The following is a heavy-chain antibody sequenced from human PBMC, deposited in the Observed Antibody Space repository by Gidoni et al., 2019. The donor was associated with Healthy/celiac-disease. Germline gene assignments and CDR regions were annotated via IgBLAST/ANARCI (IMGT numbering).Heavy chain of an antibody. V-gene: IGHV3-30*18. CDR2: ISYDGRNK. D-gene: IGHD6-13*01. CDR3: AKVLHIAAAGPTWFDY. Sequence: ISYDGRNKYYADSVKARFTISRDNSKNTLYLQMNSLRAEDTAVYFCAKVLHIAAAGPTWFDYWGQGTLVTVSS. J-gene: IGHJ4*02.